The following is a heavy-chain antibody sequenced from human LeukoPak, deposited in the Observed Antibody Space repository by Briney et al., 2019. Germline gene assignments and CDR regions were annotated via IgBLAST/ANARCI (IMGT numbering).Heavy chain of an antibody. D-gene: IGHD6-13*01. CDR1: GYTFTNYA. CDR2: ISAYDGST. J-gene: IGHJ4*02. V-gene: IGHV1-18*01. Sequence: ASVKVSCKASGYTFTNYAITWVRQAPGQGLEWMGWISAYDGSTNYAQKFQGRVTMTTDPSTSTAYMGLRSLRSDDTAVYYCAREAVSGSWYPFDYWGQGTLVTVSS. CDR3: AREAVSGSWYPFDY.